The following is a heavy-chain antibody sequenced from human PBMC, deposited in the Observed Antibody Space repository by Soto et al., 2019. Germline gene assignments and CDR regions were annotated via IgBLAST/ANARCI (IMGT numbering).Heavy chain of an antibody. D-gene: IGHD3-10*01. CDR2: IYHGGNS. J-gene: IGHJ4*02. V-gene: IGHV4-30-2*01. CDR1: GGSISSGGYS. Sequence: QLQLQESGSGLVKPSQTLSLTCAVSGGSISSGGYSWSWIRQPPGKGLEWIGYIYHGGNSYYNPSLNRRVTISIVSSQNHFSLKLSSVTAADTAVYYCASEFGYYFDYWGQGTLVTVSS. CDR3: ASEFGYYFDY.